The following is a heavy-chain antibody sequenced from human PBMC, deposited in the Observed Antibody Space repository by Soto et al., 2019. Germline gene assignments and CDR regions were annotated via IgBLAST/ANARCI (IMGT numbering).Heavy chain of an antibody. CDR1: GFTFNNYW. CDR3: ASSYAMDV. CDR2: IKEDGSEK. J-gene: IGHJ6*02. Sequence: EVQLVESGGGLVQPGGSLRLSCAASGFTFNNYWMSWVRQAQGKGLEWVANIKEDGSEKSYVDSVKGRFTISRDNAKNSLYLQMNSLRAEDTAVYYCASSYAMDVWGQGTTVTVSS. V-gene: IGHV3-7*01.